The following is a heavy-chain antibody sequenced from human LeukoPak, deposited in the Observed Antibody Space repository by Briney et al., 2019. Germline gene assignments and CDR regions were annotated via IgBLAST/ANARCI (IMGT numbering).Heavy chain of an antibody. J-gene: IGHJ4*02. CDR2: INPSGGTT. D-gene: IGHD5-18*01. V-gene: IGHV1-46*01. Sequence: GASVKVSCKASGNTFISYYMHWVRQAPGQGLEWMGMINPSGGTTSYAQKFQGRVTMTRDTSISTAYMELSRLRSDDTAVYYCARDSAPGDTYGLLGIDSWGQGTLVTVSS. CDR1: GNTFISYY. CDR3: ARDSAPGDTYGLLGIDS.